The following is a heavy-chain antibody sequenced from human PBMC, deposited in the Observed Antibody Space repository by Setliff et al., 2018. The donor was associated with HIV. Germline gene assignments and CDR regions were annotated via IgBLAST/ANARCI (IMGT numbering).Heavy chain of an antibody. CDR2: MGHGANNN. J-gene: IGHJ4*02. Sequence: PSETLSLTGGVSGYSISSDYCWGWIRQPPGKGLEWIGNMGHGANNNYYNPSLKSRVTISVDTSENQFSLKLSSVTAADTAVYYCARLSTTSRDFDSWGQGTLVTVSS. V-gene: IGHV4-38-2*01. CDR3: ARLSTTSRDFDS. D-gene: IGHD2-2*01. CDR1: GYSISSDYC.